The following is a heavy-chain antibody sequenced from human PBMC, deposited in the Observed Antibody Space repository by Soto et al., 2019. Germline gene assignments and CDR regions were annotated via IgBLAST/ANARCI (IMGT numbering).Heavy chain of an antibody. Sequence: GGSLRLSCAASGFTFSSYEMNWVRQAPGKGLEWVSYISSSGSTIYYADSVKGRFTISRDNAKNSLYLQMNSLRAEDTAVYYCERDLQQQLLFFDDFDIWGHGTMVTVS. CDR3: ERDLQQQLLFFDDFDI. V-gene: IGHV3-48*03. CDR1: GFTFSSYE. J-gene: IGHJ3*02. CDR2: ISSSGSTI. D-gene: IGHD6-13*01.